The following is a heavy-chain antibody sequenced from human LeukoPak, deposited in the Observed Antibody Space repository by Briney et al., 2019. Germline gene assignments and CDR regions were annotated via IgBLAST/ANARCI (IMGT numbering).Heavy chain of an antibody. V-gene: IGHV3-21*01. CDR2: ISSSSSYI. D-gene: IGHD6-19*01. CDR3: ARDRAVAGTDY. J-gene: IGHJ4*02. CDR1: GFTFSSYS. Sequence: PGGSLRLSCAASGFTFSSYSMNWVRQAPGKGLEWVSSISSSSSYIYYADSVKGRFTNFRDNAKNSLYLQMNSLRAEDTAVYYCARDRAVAGTDYWGQGTLVTVSS.